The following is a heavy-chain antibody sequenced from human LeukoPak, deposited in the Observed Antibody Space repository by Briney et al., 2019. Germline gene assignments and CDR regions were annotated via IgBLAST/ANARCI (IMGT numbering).Heavy chain of an antibody. CDR1: GFTLSSYW. Sequence: GGSLRLSCAASGFTLSSYWMHWVRQAPGKGLVWVSRINSDGSSTSYADSVKGRFTISRDNAKNTLYLQMNSLRAEDTAVYYCATLYGSGSYYEDWGQGTLVTVSS. J-gene: IGHJ4*02. CDR3: ATLYGSGSYYED. CDR2: INSDGSST. D-gene: IGHD3-10*01. V-gene: IGHV3-74*01.